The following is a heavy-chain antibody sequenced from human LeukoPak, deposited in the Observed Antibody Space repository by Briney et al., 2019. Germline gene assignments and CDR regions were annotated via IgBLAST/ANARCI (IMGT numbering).Heavy chain of an antibody. CDR1: RYTFTDYY. D-gene: IGHD2-2*01. CDR2: INPNSGGT. J-gene: IGHJ5*02. CDR3: ARGGWSLGYCSSSSCLDWFGP. Sequence: GASVKVSCKASRYTFTDYYMHWVRQAPGQGLEWMGWINPNSGGTNYAQKFQGRVTMTRDTSISTAYMELSRLRSDDTAVYYCARGGWSLGYCSSSSCLDWFGPWGQGTLVTVSS. V-gene: IGHV1-2*02.